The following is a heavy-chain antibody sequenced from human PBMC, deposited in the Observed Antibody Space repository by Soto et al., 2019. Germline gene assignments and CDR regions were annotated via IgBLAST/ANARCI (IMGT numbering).Heavy chain of an antibody. V-gene: IGHV4-39*01. CDR2: IYYSGST. CDR1: GGSISSSSYY. J-gene: IGHJ5*02. Sequence: SETLSLTCTVSGGSISSSSYYWGWIRQPPGKGLEWIGSIYYSGSTYYNPSLKSRVTISVDTSKNQFSLKLSSVTAADTAVYYCARRVGVRGVRFWFDPWGQGTLVTVSS. D-gene: IGHD3-10*01. CDR3: ARRVGVRGVRFWFDP.